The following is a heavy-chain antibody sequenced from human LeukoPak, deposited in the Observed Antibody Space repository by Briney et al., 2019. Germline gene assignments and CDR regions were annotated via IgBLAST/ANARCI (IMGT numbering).Heavy chain of an antibody. J-gene: IGHJ3*02. V-gene: IGHV4-39*01. D-gene: IGHD6-19*01. CDR1: GGSISSSSSY. Sequence: PSETLSLTCTVSGGSISSSSSYWGWIRQPPGKGLEWIGSMYYSGSTYYNPSLKSRVTISVDTSKNQFSLNLSSVTAADTAVYYCARPGSGWYAFDIWGQVTMVTVSS. CDR2: MYYSGST. CDR3: ARPGSGWYAFDI.